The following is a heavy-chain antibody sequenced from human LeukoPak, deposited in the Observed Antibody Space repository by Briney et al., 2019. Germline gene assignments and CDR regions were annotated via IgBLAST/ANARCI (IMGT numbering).Heavy chain of an antibody. Sequence: SVKVSCKASGGTFSSYAISWVRQAPGQGLEWMGRIIPILGIANYAQKFQGRVTITADKSTSTAYMELSSLRSEDTAVYYCAGRGLAPGYCSSTSCYAGRPYYYGMDVWGQGTTVTVSS. D-gene: IGHD2-2*03. CDR1: GGTFSSYA. V-gene: IGHV1-69*04. CDR2: IIPILGIA. CDR3: AGRGLAPGYCSSTSCYAGRPYYYGMDV. J-gene: IGHJ6*02.